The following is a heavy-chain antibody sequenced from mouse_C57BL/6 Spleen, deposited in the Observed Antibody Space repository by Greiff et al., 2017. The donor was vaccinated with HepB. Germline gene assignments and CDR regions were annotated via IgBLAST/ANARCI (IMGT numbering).Heavy chain of an antibody. D-gene: IGHD1-1*01. J-gene: IGHJ4*01. CDR2: IYPGDGDT. V-gene: IGHV1-82*01. Sequence: QVQLQQSGPELVKPGASVKISCKASGYAFSSSWMNWVKQRPGKGLEWIGRIYPGDGDTNYNGKFKGKATLTADKSSSTAYMQLSSLTSEDSAVYFCARRGGSSSDYAMDYWGQGTSVTVSS. CDR1: GYAFSSSW. CDR3: ARRGGSSSDYAMDY.